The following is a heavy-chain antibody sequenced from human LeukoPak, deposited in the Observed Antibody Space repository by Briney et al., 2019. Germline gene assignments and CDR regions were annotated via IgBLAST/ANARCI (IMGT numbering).Heavy chain of an antibody. CDR3: ARTFYDFWSGFSNYDSFHI. V-gene: IGHV1-18*01. Sequence: ASVKVSCKASGYTFTNYGIIWVRQAPGRGLEWMGWNSAYNDNTNYAQKFQGRVTMTTDTSTNTAYMELGSLTSDDTAVYYCARTFYDFWSGFSNYDSFHIWGQGTLVTVSS. D-gene: IGHD3-3*01. CDR1: GYTFTNYG. CDR2: NSAYNDNT. J-gene: IGHJ3*02.